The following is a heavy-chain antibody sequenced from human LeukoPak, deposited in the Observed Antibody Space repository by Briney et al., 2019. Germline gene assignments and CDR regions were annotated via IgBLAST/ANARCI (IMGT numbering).Heavy chain of an antibody. CDR2: ISYDGSNK. CDR1: GFTFISYA. CDR3: ARVDCSSTTCTYYYYGLDV. J-gene: IGHJ6*02. D-gene: IGHD2-2*01. V-gene: IGHV3-30-3*01. Sequence: GGSLRLSCAASGFTFISYAMDWVRKPPGKGLEWVAVISYDGSNKYYAHSVKCRFTISRDNSKDTLYLQMNSLRAEDTAVYYCARVDCSSTTCTYYYYGLDVWGRGTTVTDSS.